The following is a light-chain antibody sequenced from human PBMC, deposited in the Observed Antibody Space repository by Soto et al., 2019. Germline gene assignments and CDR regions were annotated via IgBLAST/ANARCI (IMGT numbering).Light chain of an antibody. Sequence: DIQMTQSPSSLPASVGDRVTITCQSSQDISNYLNWYQQKPGKAPKLLIYDASNLETGVPSRFSGSGSGTDFTFTISSLQPEDIATYYCQQYDNLPPLFGQGTKLEIK. CDR2: DAS. CDR3: QQYDNLPPL. V-gene: IGKV1-33*01. J-gene: IGKJ2*01. CDR1: QDISNY.